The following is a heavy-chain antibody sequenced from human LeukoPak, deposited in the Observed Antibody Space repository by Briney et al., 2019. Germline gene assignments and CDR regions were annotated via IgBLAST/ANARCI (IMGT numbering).Heavy chain of an antibody. CDR3: VKDRGTTTSTWYGAFDF. D-gene: IGHD2-15*01. Sequence: PGGSLRLSCSASGFTFSTYGMSWVRQAPGKGLERVSSISGRGGSTYSSGSVKGRLIISRDNSKNTLYLQMNNVRGEDTALYYCVKDRGTTTSTWYGAFDFWGQGALVTVSS. V-gene: IGHV3-23*01. CDR1: GFTFSTYG. CDR2: ISGRGGST. J-gene: IGHJ4*02.